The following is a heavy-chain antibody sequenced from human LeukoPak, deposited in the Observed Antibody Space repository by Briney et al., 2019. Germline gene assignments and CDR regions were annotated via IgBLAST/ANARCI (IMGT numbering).Heavy chain of an antibody. Sequence: GSSVKVSCKASGGTFSSYAISWVRQAPGQELESMGGIIPIFGTANYAQKFQGRVTITADESTSTAYMELSSLRSEDTAVYYCAREKSSYSGSYVGAFDIWGQGTMVTVSS. V-gene: IGHV1-69*01. CDR2: IIPIFGTA. D-gene: IGHD1-26*01. CDR3: AREKSSYSGSYVGAFDI. J-gene: IGHJ3*02. CDR1: GGTFSSYA.